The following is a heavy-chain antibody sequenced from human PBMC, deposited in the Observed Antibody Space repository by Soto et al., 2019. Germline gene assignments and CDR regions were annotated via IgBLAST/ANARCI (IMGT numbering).Heavy chain of an antibody. Sequence: SETLSLTCTVSGGSISSYYWSWIRQPPGKGLEWIGYIYYTGSTNYNPSLKSRVTISVDTSKNHFSLKLSSVTAADTAVYYCARDGYPLTPNYYYGMDVWGKGTTVTVSS. V-gene: IGHV4-59*01. CDR3: ARDGYPLTPNYYYGMDV. CDR1: GGSISSYY. J-gene: IGHJ6*04. D-gene: IGHD6-13*01. CDR2: IYYTGST.